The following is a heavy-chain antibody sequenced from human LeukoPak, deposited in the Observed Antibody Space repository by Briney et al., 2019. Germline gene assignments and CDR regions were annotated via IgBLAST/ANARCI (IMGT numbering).Heavy chain of an antibody. CDR3: ASSRWSPSYYYYYYMDV. Sequence: ASETLSLTCAVSGYSISSGYYWGWIRQPPGKGLEWIGSIYHSGSTYYNPSLKSRVTISVDTSKNQFSLKLSSVTAADTAVYYCASSRWSPSYYYYYYMDVWGKGTTVTVSS. D-gene: IGHD2-15*01. V-gene: IGHV4-38-2*01. J-gene: IGHJ6*03. CDR2: IYHSGST. CDR1: GYSISSGYY.